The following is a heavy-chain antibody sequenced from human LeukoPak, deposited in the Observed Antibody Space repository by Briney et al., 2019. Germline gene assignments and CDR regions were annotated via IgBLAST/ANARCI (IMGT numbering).Heavy chain of an antibody. Sequence: ASVKVSCKASGYTFTSYYIHWVRQAPGEGLEWMRIINPSGGSTSYAQNFQGRVTMTTDTSTSTAYMELRSLRSDDTAVYYCASHSSGWYLGAFDIWGQGTMVTVSS. J-gene: IGHJ3*02. V-gene: IGHV1-46*01. CDR3: ASHSSGWYLGAFDI. CDR1: GYTFTSYY. CDR2: INPSGGST. D-gene: IGHD6-19*01.